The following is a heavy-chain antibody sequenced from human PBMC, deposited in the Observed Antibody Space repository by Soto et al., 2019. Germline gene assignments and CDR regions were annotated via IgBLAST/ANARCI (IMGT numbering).Heavy chain of an antibody. V-gene: IGHV3-23*01. D-gene: IGHD2-8*02. J-gene: IGHJ6*02. CDR3: ARGDGGVSGSPASYYYSGLAV. CDR1: GFTFSSYA. Sequence: DVQLLESGGHLVQPGGSLRLSCAASGFTFSSYAMSWVRQAPGKGLEWVSSVSAGGDMTYYSDSVKGRFTISRDNSNNALFLQMNSLRIEDTALYDCARGDGGVSGSPASYYYSGLAVWGQGTAVTV. CDR2: VSAGGDMT.